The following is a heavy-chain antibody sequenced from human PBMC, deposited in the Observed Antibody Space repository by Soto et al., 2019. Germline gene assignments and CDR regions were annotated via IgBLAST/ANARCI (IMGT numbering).Heavy chain of an antibody. CDR2: IYYSGST. Sequence: QVQLQESGPGLVKPSETLSLTCTVSGGSISSYYWSWIRQPPGQGLEWIGYIYYSGSTNYNPSLTRRVTISVDTSKNQFTLKLSSVTAADTAVYYCARAYWNDVRVLGAFDIWGKGTMVTVSS. CDR1: GGSISSYY. J-gene: IGHJ3*02. V-gene: IGHV4-59*08. CDR3: ARAYWNDVRVLGAFDI. D-gene: IGHD1-1*01.